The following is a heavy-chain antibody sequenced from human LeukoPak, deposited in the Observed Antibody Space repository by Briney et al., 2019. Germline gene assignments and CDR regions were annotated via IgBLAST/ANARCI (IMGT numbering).Heavy chain of an antibody. J-gene: IGHJ4*02. CDR3: TTDTWYSAGH. CDR2: ISGSGGDT. Sequence: PGGSLRLSCAASGFTFSNFLMTWVRQAPGKGPEWVSAISGSGGDTYYADSVRGRFTISRDNAKNSLFLQMNSLRAEDTAIYYCTTDTWYSAGHWGQGTLVTVSS. V-gene: IGHV3-23*01. D-gene: IGHD2-15*01. CDR1: GFTFSNFL.